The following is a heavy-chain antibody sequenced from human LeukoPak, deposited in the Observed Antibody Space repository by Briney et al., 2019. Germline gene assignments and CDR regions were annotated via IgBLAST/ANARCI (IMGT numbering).Heavy chain of an antibody. D-gene: IGHD1-26*01. CDR3: AKDKMGWSAFDI. CDR2: ISWNSGSI. CDR1: GFTFDDYA. V-gene: IGHV3-9*01. J-gene: IGHJ3*02. Sequence: GGSLRLSCAASGFTFDDYAMHWVRQAPGKGLEWVSGISWNSGSIGYADSVKGRFTISRDNAENSLYLQMNSLRAEDTALYYCAKDKMGWSAFDIWGQGTMVTVSS.